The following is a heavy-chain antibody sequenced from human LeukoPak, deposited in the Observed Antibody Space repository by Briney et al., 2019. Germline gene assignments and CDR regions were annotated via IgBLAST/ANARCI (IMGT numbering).Heavy chain of an antibody. CDR1: GFTFSDYY. CDR2: ISSSGSTI. D-gene: IGHD6-13*01. V-gene: IGHV3-11*04. CDR3: ARRISSSWYNYAFDI. J-gene: IGHJ3*02. Sequence: GSLRLSCAASGFTFSDYYMSWIRQAPGKGLEGVSYISSSGSTIYYADSVKGRFTISRDNAKDSLYLQMNSLRAEDTAVYYCARRISSSWYNYAFDIWGQGTMVTVSS.